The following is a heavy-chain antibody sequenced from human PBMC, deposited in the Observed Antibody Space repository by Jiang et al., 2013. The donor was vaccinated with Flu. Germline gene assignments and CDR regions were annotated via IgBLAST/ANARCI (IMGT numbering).Heavy chain of an antibody. J-gene: IGHJ5*02. D-gene: IGHD6-19*01. V-gene: IGHV1-58*01. CDR1: GFMFAGSA. Sequence: SGAEVKKPGTSVKVSCKASGFMFAGSALQWVRQARGQRLEWMGWIVLGFGNTKYAQKFQERVTISRVMSTGTAYMELSSLGSEDTAVYYCAAGGGVGTLAGTEFNWFAPWGQGTLVTVSS. CDR3: AAGGGVGTLAGTEFNWFAP. CDR2: IVLGFGNT.